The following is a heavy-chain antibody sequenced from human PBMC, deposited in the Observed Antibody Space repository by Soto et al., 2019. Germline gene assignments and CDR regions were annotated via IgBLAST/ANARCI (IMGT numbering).Heavy chain of an antibody. CDR1: GFTFSSYA. D-gene: IGHD5-12*01. Sequence: HPGGSLRLSCAASGFTFSSYAMHWVRRAPGKGLEWVGFIWFDGSNTFYAESVKGRFTISRDNSKNTVYLQISALRAEDTAVYYCARDFSMVIVAPGYWGQGTLVTVSS. V-gene: IGHV3-33*01. CDR2: IWFDGSNT. CDR3: ARDFSMVIVAPGY. J-gene: IGHJ4*02.